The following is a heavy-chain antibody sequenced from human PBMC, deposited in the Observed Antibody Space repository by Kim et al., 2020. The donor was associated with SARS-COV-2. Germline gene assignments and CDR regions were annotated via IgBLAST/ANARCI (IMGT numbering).Heavy chain of an antibody. D-gene: IGHD6-13*01. CDR1: GGSFSGYY. CDR3: ARTWGYSSSWLYYYYGMDV. Sequence: SETLSLTCAVYGGSFSGYYWSWIRQPPGKGLEWIGEINHSGSTNYNPSLKSRVTISVDTSKNQFSLKLSSVTAADTAVYYCARTWGYSSSWLYYYYGMDV. V-gene: IGHV4-34*01. J-gene: IGHJ6*01. CDR2: INHSGST.